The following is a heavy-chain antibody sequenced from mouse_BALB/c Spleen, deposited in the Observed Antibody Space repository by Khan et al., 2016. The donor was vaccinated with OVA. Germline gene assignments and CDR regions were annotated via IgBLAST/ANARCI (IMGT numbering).Heavy chain of an antibody. CDR2: IDPANGNT. V-gene: IGHV14-3*02. Sequence: EVKLMESGAELVKPGASVKLSCTASGFNIKDTYMHWVKQRPEQGLEWIGRIDPANGNTKYDPKFQGKATITADTSSNTAYLQLSSLTSEDTAVYYCAREGGYYYAMDYWGQGTSVTVSS. J-gene: IGHJ4*01. CDR3: AREGGYYYAMDY. CDR1: GFNIKDTY. D-gene: IGHD3-1*01.